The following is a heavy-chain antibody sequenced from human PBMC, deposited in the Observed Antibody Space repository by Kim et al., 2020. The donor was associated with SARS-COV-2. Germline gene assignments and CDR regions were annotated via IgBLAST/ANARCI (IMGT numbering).Heavy chain of an antibody. CDR3: ARIPSVFDSSGYYYLGFDY. CDR2: IDWDDDK. D-gene: IGHD3-22*01. V-gene: IGHV2-70*01. J-gene: IGHJ4*02. CDR1: GFSLSTSGMC. Sequence: SGPTLVNPTQTLTLTCTFSGFSLSTSGMCVSWIRQPPGKALEWLALIDWDDDKYYSTSLKTRLTISKDTSKNQVVLTMTNMDPVDTATYYCARIPSVFDSSGYYYLGFDYWGQGTLVTVSS.